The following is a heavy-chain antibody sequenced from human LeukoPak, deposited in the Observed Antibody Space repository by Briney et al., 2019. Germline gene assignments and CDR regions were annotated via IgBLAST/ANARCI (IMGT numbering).Heavy chain of an antibody. J-gene: IGHJ4*02. V-gene: IGHV4-59*02. Sequence: SETLSLTCTISGGSVSDYYWSWIRQSPGKGLEWIGYIHYTGSTTYNPSLKSRVTISVDTSKNQFSLKLSSVTAADTAVYYCARRLLWFGELSGPFDYWGQGTLVTVSS. D-gene: IGHD3-10*01. CDR2: IHYTGST. CDR1: GGSVSDYY. CDR3: ARRLLWFGELSGPFDY.